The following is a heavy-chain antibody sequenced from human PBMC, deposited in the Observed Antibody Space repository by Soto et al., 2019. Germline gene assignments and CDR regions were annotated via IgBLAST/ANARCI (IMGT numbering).Heavy chain of an antibody. J-gene: IGHJ4*02. V-gene: IGHV5-51*01. D-gene: IGHD6-13*01. Sequence: EYLKISCQCSGYTLSNFWIGWVRQLPGQGLEWMGIIYPGDHETRYSPSFLGKVTISAETSINTAYLQWSSLEASDSAFYFCARSPRSSPYFDFWGQGALVTVSS. CDR3: ARSPRSSPYFDF. CDR2: IYPGDHET. CDR1: GYTLSNFW.